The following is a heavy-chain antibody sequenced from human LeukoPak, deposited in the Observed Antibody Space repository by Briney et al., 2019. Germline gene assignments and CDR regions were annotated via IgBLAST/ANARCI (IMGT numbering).Heavy chain of an antibody. D-gene: IGHD6-19*01. CDR1: SGSISTSNYY. CDR3: ARLNSSGWNPYYYYYYMDV. CDR2: IFYSGST. Sequence: PSETLSLTCTVSSGSISTSNYYWGWVRQPPGKALEWIGNIFYSGSTYYSPSLKSRVTISLDTSRNQFSLKLNSVTAADTAVYYCARLNSSGWNPYYYYYYMDVWGKGTTVTISS. J-gene: IGHJ6*03. V-gene: IGHV4-39*01.